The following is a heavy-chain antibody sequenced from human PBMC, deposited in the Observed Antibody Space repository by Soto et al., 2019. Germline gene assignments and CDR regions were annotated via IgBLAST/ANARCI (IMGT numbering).Heavy chain of an antibody. J-gene: IGHJ4*02. CDR1: GYTFTSYA. D-gene: IGHD1-26*01. CDR3: AREKVEGVVGAFDY. Sequence: ASVKVSCKASGYTFTSYAMHWVRQAPGQRLEWMGWINAGNGNTKYSQKFQGRVTITRDTSASTAYMELSSLRSEDTAVYYCAREKVEGVVGAFDYWGQGTLVTVSS. CDR2: INAGNGNT. V-gene: IGHV1-3*01.